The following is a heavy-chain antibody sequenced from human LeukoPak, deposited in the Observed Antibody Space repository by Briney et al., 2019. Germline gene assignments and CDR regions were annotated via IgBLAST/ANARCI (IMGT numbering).Heavy chain of an antibody. D-gene: IGHD2-15*01. CDR3: ARGPGYCSGGSCYYYYGMDV. Sequence: ASVKVSCKASGYTFTGYYMHWVRQAPGQGLEWMGWISAYNGNTNYAQKLQGRVTMTTDTSTSTAYMELRGLRSDDTAVYYCARGPGYCSGGSCYYYYGMDVWGQGTTVTVSS. J-gene: IGHJ6*02. V-gene: IGHV1-18*04. CDR2: ISAYNGNT. CDR1: GYTFTGYY.